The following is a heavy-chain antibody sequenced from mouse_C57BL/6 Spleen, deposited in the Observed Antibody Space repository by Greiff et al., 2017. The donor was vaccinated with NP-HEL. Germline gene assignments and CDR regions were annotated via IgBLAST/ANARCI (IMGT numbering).Heavy chain of an antibody. Sequence: VQLQQSGPELVKPGASVKISCKASGYSFTDYNMNWVKQSNGKSLEWIGVINPNYGTTSYNQKFKGKATLTVDKSSSTAYMQLTSLTSEDSSVYYCAYYDGSAWFAYWGQGTLVTVSA. CDR1: GYSFTDYN. D-gene: IGHD1-1*01. V-gene: IGHV1-39*01. J-gene: IGHJ3*01. CDR2: INPNYGTT. CDR3: AYYDGSAWFAY.